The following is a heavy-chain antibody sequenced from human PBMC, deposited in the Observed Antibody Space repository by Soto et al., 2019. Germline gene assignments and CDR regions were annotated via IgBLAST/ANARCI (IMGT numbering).Heavy chain of an antibody. D-gene: IGHD1-26*01. CDR1: GGSIGSYH. V-gene: IGHV4-59*08. Sequence: QVQLQESGPGLVKPSETLSLTCTVSGGSIGSYHWSWIRQPPGKGLEWIGYIHYSGITNYNPSLKSRITLSVDTSKNQFSLKLSSVPAADTAVYYCARHAGVSGTLSYSFDHWGQGTLVTVSS. CDR2: IHYSGIT. CDR3: ARHAGVSGTLSYSFDH. J-gene: IGHJ4*02.